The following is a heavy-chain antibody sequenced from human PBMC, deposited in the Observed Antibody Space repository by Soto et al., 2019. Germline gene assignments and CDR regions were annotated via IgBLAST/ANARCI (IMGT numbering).Heavy chain of an antibody. V-gene: IGHV4-31*03. CDR3: ARDVGSSHGPGHPHYFDY. Sequence: SEPLSLTFTPSGRPISSRAYDWSWIPQLPGKDLEWIAYIYYNGNTYYTPSLKSRATISLDTSRNQFFLNLNSVTAADTAVYYCARDVGSSHGPGHPHYFDYWGQGTLVTVSA. J-gene: IGHJ4*02. CDR1: GRPISSRAYD. CDR2: IYYNGNT. D-gene: IGHD2-2*01.